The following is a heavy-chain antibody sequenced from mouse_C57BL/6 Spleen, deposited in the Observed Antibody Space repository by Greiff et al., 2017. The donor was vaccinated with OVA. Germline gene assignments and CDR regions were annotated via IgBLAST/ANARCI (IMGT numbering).Heavy chain of an antibody. CDR2: INPSSGYT. J-gene: IGHJ2*01. CDR3: ASGNYFDY. V-gene: IGHV1-4*01. CDR1: GYTFTSYT. Sequence: VHLVESGAELARPGASVKMSCKASGYTFTSYTMHWVKQRPGQGLEWIGYINPSSGYTKYNQKFKDKATLTADKSSSTAYMQLSSLTSEDSAVYYCASGNYFDYWGQGTTLTVSS. D-gene: IGHD4-1*01.